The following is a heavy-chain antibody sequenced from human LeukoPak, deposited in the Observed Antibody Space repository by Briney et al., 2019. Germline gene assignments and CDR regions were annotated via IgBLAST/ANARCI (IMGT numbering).Heavy chain of an antibody. Sequence: GGSLRLSCAASGFTFSSYGMNWVRQAPGKGLEWVSSISSSSSYIYYADSVKGRFTISRGNAKNSLYLQMNSLRAEDTAVYYCARGGGSGSQPPNYYYYMDVWGKGTTVTVSS. J-gene: IGHJ6*03. CDR1: GFTFSSYG. V-gene: IGHV3-21*01. D-gene: IGHD3-10*01. CDR3: ARGGGSGSQPPNYYYYMDV. CDR2: ISSSSSYI.